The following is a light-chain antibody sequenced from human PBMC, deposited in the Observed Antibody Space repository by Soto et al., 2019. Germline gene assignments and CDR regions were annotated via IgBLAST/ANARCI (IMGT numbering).Light chain of an antibody. Sequence: EIVLTQSPGTLSLSPGERATLSCRASQSVSSSYLAWYQQKPGQAPRLLIYGASSRATGIPDRFSGSGSGTDFTLTISRLEPEDFAVYYCQQNGSSLTWTFGQGTKVEIK. J-gene: IGKJ1*01. CDR2: GAS. CDR1: QSVSSSY. V-gene: IGKV3-20*01. CDR3: QQNGSSLTWT.